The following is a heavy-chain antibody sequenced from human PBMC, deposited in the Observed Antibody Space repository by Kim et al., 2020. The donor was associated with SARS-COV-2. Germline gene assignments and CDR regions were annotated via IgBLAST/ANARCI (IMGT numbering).Heavy chain of an antibody. CDR1: GFTFSNHW. CDR3: AGSLASNWFDP. CDR2: IKGDGSTT. J-gene: IGHJ5*02. V-gene: IGHV3-74*03. Sequence: GGSLRLSCAASGFTFSNHWMHWVRQGQGKGTGWVALIKGDGSTTTYADSVKGRFTISRDNAKNTLYLQMNSLRADDTAVYYCAGSLASNWFDPWGQGTLVTVSP. D-gene: IGHD3-16*02.